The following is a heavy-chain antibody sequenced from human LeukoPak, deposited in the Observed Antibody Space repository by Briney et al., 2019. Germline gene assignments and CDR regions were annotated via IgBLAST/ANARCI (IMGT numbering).Heavy chain of an antibody. CDR2: INIGVTKT. V-gene: IGHV3-48*04. CDR1: GFTFSSYS. Sequence: GGSLRPSCAASGFTFSSYSMNWVCQAPGKGLEWLSYINIGVTKTNYADSVKGRFTISRDNAKKSLYLEMNNLRAEDTAVYYCATDGAGFDTWGQGVLVTVSS. CDR3: ATDGAGFDT. J-gene: IGHJ5*02.